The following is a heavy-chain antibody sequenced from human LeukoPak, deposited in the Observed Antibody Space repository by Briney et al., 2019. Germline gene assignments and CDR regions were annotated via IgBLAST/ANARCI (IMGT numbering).Heavy chain of an antibody. V-gene: IGHV3-30*18. J-gene: IGHJ4*02. Sequence: GGSLRLSCAASGFIFSSYGMHWVRQAPGKGLEWVAVISYDGSNKYYADSVKGRFTISRDNSKNTLYLQMNSLRAEDTAVYYCAKSLSYSSSLSSHDYWGQGTLVTVSS. CDR2: ISYDGSNK. D-gene: IGHD6-13*01. CDR1: GFIFSSYG. CDR3: AKSLSYSSSLSSHDY.